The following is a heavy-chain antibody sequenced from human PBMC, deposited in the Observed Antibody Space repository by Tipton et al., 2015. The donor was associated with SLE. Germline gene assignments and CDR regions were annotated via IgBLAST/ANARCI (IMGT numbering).Heavy chain of an antibody. CDR2: ISSSSSYT. D-gene: IGHD1/OR15-1a*01. CDR3: ARVARTWGTKYYFDY. CDR1: GFTFSDYY. J-gene: IGHJ4*02. Sequence: SLRLSCAASGFTFSDYYMSWIRQAPGKGLEWVSYISSSSSYTNYADSVKGRFTISRDNAKNSLYLQMNSLRAEDTAVYYCARVARTWGTKYYFDYWGQGTLVTASS. V-gene: IGHV3-11*05.